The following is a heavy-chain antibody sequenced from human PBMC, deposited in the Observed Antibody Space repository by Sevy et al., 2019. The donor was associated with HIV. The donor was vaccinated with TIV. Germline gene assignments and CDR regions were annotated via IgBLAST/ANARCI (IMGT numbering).Heavy chain of an antibody. CDR2: IRSKGNSYAT. D-gene: IGHD6-13*01. Sequence: GGSLRLSCAASGFTFSGSAMQWVRQASGKGLEWVGRIRSKGNSYATAYAASVKGRFTISRDHSKNTVYLQMNSLKTEDTAVYYCTRGGARDSSSWYDYFDYWGQGTLVTVSS. CDR1: GFTFSGSA. V-gene: IGHV3-73*01. CDR3: TRGGARDSSSWYDYFDY. J-gene: IGHJ4*02.